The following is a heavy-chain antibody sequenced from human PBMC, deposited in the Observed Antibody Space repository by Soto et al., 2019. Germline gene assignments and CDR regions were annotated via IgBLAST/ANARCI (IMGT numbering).Heavy chain of an antibody. CDR1: GFTVSNNY. V-gene: IGHV3-53*01. Sequence: PGGSLRLSCAASGFTVSNNYVSWVRQAPGKGLEWVSVIYSGGSTSYGDSVKGRFTISRDTSKNTLDLQMNSLRAEDTAVYYCAPAACTINSEYYSSPDVLGQGTTDTVSS. J-gene: IGHJ6*02. CDR2: IYSGGST. CDR3: APAACTINSEYYSSPDV. D-gene: IGHD2-15*01.